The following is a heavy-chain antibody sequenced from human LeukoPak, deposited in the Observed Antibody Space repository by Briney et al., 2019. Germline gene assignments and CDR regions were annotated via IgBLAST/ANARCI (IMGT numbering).Heavy chain of an antibody. Sequence: GGSLRLSCAASGFTFSYYYMSWIRQAPGKGLEWVSYISGSGTTIYYADSVKGRFTISRDNAKNSLYLQMNSLRAEDTAVYYCAKSGLGATTGASDYWGQGTLVTVSS. V-gene: IGHV3-11*04. D-gene: IGHD1-26*01. J-gene: IGHJ4*02. CDR1: GFTFSYYY. CDR3: AKSGLGATTGASDY. CDR2: ISGSGTTI.